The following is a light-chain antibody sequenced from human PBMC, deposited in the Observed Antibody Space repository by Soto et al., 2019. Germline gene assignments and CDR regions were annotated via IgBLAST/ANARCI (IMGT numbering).Light chain of an antibody. Sequence: QSALTQPASVSGSPGQSITISCTGTSSDVGGYNYVSWYQQHPGKAPKLMIYDVSNRPSGVSNRFSGSKSGNTASLTISGLQADEEADYYCSSYTSSSTRVVFGGGTKLTVL. CDR2: DVS. J-gene: IGLJ2*01. V-gene: IGLV2-14*01. CDR1: SSDVGGYNY. CDR3: SSYTSSSTRVV.